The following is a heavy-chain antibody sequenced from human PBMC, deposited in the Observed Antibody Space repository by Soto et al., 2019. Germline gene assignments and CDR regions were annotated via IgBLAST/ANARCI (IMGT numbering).Heavy chain of an antibody. V-gene: IGHV4-39*01. J-gene: IGHJ4*02. Sequence: QLQLQESGPGLVKPSATLSLTCTVSGGSISSSSHYWGWIRQSPGQHLEWIGSSYYRGNTHYNPSLKTRVSISVDTSKNQVSLKVYSVTAADTAVYYCATADGFGVVTPFFEYWGQGILVTVSS. CDR2: SYYRGNT. CDR1: GGSISSSSHY. CDR3: ATADGFGVVTPFFEY. D-gene: IGHD3-3*01.